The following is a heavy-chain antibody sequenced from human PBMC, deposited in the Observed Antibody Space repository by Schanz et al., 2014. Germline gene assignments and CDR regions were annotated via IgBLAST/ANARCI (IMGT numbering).Heavy chain of an antibody. CDR2: ISYDGSNK. CDR1: GFTLSTYG. J-gene: IGHJ4*02. CDR3: AKEDRNHNSDYVY. D-gene: IGHD3-22*01. V-gene: IGHV3-30*18. Sequence: QVQLVESGGCVVQPGRSLRLSCTASGFTLSTYGMHWVRQGPGKGLEWVAVISYDGSNKYYADPVKGRFTISRDSAKNSLYLQMNSLRAEDTAVYYCAKEDRNHNSDYVYWGQGTLVTVSS.